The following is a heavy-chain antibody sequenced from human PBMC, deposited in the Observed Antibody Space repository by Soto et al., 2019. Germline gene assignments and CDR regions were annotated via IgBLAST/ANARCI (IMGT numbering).Heavy chain of an antibody. Sequence: PSETLSLTFSVSDGSISSSESYWGWIRQPPGKGPEWIGTIYFSGSTYYNPSLKSRVTMSVDTSKNQFSLKLSSVTAADTAVYDCARHWGRGAAGTCYNWGQGSLVTVSS. CDR1: DGSISSSESY. CDR2: IYFSGST. CDR3: ARHWGRGAAGTCYN. J-gene: IGHJ1*01. V-gene: IGHV4-39*01. D-gene: IGHD6-25*01.